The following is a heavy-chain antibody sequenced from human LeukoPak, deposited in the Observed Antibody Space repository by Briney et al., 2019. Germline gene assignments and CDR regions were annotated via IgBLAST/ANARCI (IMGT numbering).Heavy chain of an antibody. CDR1: GFTFSSYW. Sequence: GGSLRLSCAASGFTFSSYWMSWVRQAPGKGLEWVANIKQDGSEKYYVDSVKGRFTISRDNAKNSLYLQMNSLRAEDTAVYYCAKGLLPWFGNGIDYWGQGTLVTVSS. D-gene: IGHD3-10*01. J-gene: IGHJ4*02. CDR2: IKQDGSEK. CDR3: AKGLLPWFGNGIDY. V-gene: IGHV3-7*01.